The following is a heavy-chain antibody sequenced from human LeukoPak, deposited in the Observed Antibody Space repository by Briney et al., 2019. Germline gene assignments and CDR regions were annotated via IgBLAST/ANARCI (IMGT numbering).Heavy chain of an antibody. CDR2: IGTAGDT. J-gene: IGHJ4*02. D-gene: IGHD1-26*01. V-gene: IGHV3-13*01. CDR1: GFTFSSYD. CDR3: ARESGGYGHFDY. Sequence: GWSLRLSCAASGFTFSSYDMHWVRQVTGKGLEWVSAIGTAGDTYYPGSVKGRFTISRENAKNSLYLQMNSLRAEDTAVYYCARESGGYGHFDYWGQGTLVTVSS.